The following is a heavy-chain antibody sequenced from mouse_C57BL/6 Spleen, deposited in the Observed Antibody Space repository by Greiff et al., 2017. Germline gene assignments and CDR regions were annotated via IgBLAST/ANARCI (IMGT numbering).Heavy chain of an antibody. Sequence: DVMLVESGGGLVKPGGSLKLSCAASGFTFSDYGMHWVRQAPEKGLEWVAYISSGSSTIYYADTVKGRFTISRDNAKNTLFLQMTSLRSEDTAMYYCARTGYYYAMDDWGQGTSVTVSS. J-gene: IGHJ4*01. CDR1: GFTFSDYG. CDR2: ISSGSSTI. CDR3: ARTGYYYAMDD. V-gene: IGHV5-17*01.